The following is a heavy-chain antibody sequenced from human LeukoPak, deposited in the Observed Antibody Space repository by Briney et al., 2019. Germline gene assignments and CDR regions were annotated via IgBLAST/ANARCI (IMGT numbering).Heavy chain of an antibody. Sequence: GSLRLSCAASGFTFSSYWMSWVRQAPGKGLEWVANIKQDGSEKYYVDSVKGRFTISRDNAKNSLYLQMNSLRAEDTAVYYCARVPPADSSGWYQYYYYYYYMDVWGKGTTVTISS. CDR1: GFTFSSYW. D-gene: IGHD6-19*01. CDR2: IKQDGSEK. V-gene: IGHV3-7*01. J-gene: IGHJ6*03. CDR3: ARVPPADSSGWYQYYYYYYYMDV.